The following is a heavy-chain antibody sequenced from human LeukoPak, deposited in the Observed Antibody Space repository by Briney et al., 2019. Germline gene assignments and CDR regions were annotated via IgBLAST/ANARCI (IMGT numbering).Heavy chain of an antibody. J-gene: IGHJ5*02. CDR2: MNPNSGNT. Sequence: GASVKVSCKASGYTFTSYDINWVRQATGQGLEWMGWMNPNSGNTGYAQKFQGRVTMTRNTSISTAYMELSSLRSEDTAVYYCARAHCSGGSCYGNTFDWFDPWGQGTLVTVSS. CDR3: ARAHCSGGSCYGNTFDWFDP. CDR1: GYTFTSYD. V-gene: IGHV1-8*02. D-gene: IGHD2-15*01.